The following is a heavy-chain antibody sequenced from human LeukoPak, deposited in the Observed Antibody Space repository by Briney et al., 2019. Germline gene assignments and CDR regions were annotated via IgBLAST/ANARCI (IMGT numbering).Heavy chain of an antibody. Sequence: SETLSLTCTVSGGSISSYYWSWIRQPPGKGLEWIGYIYYSGSTNYNPSLKSRVTISVDTSKNQFSLKLSSVTAADTAVYYCAKGGRRHVNYWGQGTLVTVSS. D-gene: IGHD3-10*02. CDR1: GGSISSYY. J-gene: IGHJ4*02. CDR2: IYYSGST. V-gene: IGHV4-59*08. CDR3: AKGGRRHVNY.